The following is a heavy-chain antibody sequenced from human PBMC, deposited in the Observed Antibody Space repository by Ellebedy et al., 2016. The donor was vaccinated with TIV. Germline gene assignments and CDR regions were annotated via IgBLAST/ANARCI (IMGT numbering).Heavy chain of an antibody. CDR3: AKEGFLEGSGSYYNNGYWYFDL. CDR1: GFTFSSYA. D-gene: IGHD3-10*01. J-gene: IGHJ2*01. CDR2: ISYDGSNK. Sequence: GGSLRLXXAASGFTFSSYAMHWVRQAPGKGLEWVAVISYDGSNKYYADSVKGRFTISRDNSKNTLYLQMNSLRAEDTAVYYCAKEGFLEGSGSYYNNGYWYFDLWGRGTLVTVSS. V-gene: IGHV3-30*04.